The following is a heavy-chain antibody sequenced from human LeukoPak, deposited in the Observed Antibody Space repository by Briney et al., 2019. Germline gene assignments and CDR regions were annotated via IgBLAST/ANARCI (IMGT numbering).Heavy chain of an antibody. CDR3: ARDHYHDSSLDY. D-gene: IGHD3-22*01. J-gene: IGHJ4*02. V-gene: IGHV4-4*07. CDR1: GGSISRYY. CDR2: IYTSGST. Sequence: SETLSLTCTVSGGSISRYYWSWIRQPAGKGLEWIGRIYTSGSTNYNPPLKSRVTMSVDTSKNQFSLKLSSVTAADTAVYYCARDHYHDSSLDYWGQGTLVTVSS.